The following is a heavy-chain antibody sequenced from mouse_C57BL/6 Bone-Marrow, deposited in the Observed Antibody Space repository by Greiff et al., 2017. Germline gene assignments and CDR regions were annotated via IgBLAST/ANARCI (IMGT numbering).Heavy chain of an antibody. V-gene: IGHV5-6*01. CDR2: ISSGGSYT. D-gene: IGHD3-2*01. CDR3: ASLRRQRGY. J-gene: IGHJ2*01. Sequence: EVNLVESGGDLVKPGGSLKLSCAASGFTFSSYGMSWVRQTPDKRLEWVATISSGGSYTYYPDSVKGRFTISRDNAKNTLYLQMSSLKSEDTAMYYCASLRRQRGYWGQGTTLTVSS. CDR1: GFTFSSYG.